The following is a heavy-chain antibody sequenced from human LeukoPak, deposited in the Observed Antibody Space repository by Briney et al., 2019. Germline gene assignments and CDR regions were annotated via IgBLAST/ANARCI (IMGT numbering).Heavy chain of an antibody. J-gene: IGHJ4*02. CDR1: GYYFRNYW. Sequence: GESLKISCKGSGYYFRNYWIAWVRQMPGKGLEWMGIIYPGDSDTRYSPSFQGQVIMSVDKSISTAYLQWSSLKASDTAMYYCARLSVLWFGELLDYWGQGTLVTVSS. D-gene: IGHD3-10*01. CDR3: ARLSVLWFGELLDY. V-gene: IGHV5-51*01. CDR2: IYPGDSDT.